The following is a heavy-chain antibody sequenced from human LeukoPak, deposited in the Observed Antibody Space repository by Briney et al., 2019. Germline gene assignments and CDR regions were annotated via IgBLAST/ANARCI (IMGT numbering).Heavy chain of an antibody. J-gene: IGHJ3*02. CDR2: ISAYNGNR. Sequence: GAGGKVSCKASGYTFTSYGISWAGQAPGQGLEGMGGISAYNGNRNYAQKLQGRVTMTTDTSTRTAYMELRSLRSDDTAVYYCARGGGMQAFDIWGQGTMVTVSS. D-gene: IGHD2-8*01. CDR3: ARGGGMQAFDI. V-gene: IGHV1-18*01. CDR1: GYTFTSYG.